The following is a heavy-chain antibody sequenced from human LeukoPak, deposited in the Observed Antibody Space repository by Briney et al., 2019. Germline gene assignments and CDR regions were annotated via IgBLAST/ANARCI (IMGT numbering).Heavy chain of an antibody. D-gene: IGHD3-3*01. V-gene: IGHV4-34*01. CDR1: GGSFSGYY. CDR3: ARVRSVGYYDFWSGQHKSGRFDP. Sequence: SETLSLTCAVYGGSFSGYYWSWIRQPPGKGLEWIGEINHSGSTNYNPSLKSRVTISVDTSKNQFSLKLSSVTAADTAVYYCARVRSVGYYDFWSGQHKSGRFDPWGQGTLVTVSS. J-gene: IGHJ5*02. CDR2: INHSGST.